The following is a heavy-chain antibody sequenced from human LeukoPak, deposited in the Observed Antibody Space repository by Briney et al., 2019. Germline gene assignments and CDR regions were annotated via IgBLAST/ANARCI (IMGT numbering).Heavy chain of an antibody. V-gene: IGHV5-51*01. D-gene: IGHD3-22*01. J-gene: IGHJ3*02. Sequence: GESLKISCKGSGYSFTRYWIGWARQMPGKGLEWMGIIYPGDSDTRYSPSFQGQVTISADKSISTAYLQWSSLKASDTAMYYCARDRTPYYYDSSGGAFDIWGQGTMVTVSS. CDR3: ARDRTPYYYDSSGGAFDI. CDR1: GYSFTRYW. CDR2: IYPGDSDT.